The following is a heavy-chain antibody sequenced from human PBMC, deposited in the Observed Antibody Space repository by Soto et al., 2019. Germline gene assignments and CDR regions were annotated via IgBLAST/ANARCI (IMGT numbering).Heavy chain of an antibody. CDR1: GFTFSSYG. J-gene: IGHJ4*02. CDR3: ARNINFDY. V-gene: IGHV3-33*01. Sequence: GGSLRLSCAASGFTFSSYGMHWVRQAPGKGLEWVAVIWYDGSNKYYAESVKGQFTISRDNSKNKLNLKMNSMRAEDTAVYYCARNINFDYWGQGTLVTVSS. CDR2: IWYDGSNK.